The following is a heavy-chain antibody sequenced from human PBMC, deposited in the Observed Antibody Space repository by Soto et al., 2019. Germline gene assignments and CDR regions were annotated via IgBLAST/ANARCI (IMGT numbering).Heavy chain of an antibody. D-gene: IGHD4-17*01. CDR2: ISYFGDT. V-gene: IGHV4-31*11. CDR3: ATSPPGDNDAFDV. Sequence: QVQLQETGPGLVKPSQTLSLTCGVSGKSIRSAGYYWTWIRQXPGKGLEWIGHISYFGDTHYSPSLTSRVTISLDPSKNQFSLELTSVKAADTAVYYCATSPPGDNDAFDVWGQGTLVSVSS. J-gene: IGHJ3*01. CDR1: GKSIRSAGYY.